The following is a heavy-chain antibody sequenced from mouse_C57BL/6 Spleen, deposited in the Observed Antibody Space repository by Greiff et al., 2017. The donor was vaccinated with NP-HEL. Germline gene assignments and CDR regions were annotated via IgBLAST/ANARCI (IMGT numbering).Heavy chain of an antibody. J-gene: IGHJ2*01. V-gene: IGHV5-6*01. CDR3: ASLTGTLDY. D-gene: IGHD4-1*01. Sequence: EVKLMESGGDLVKPGGSLKLSCAASGFTFSSYGMSWVRQTPDKRLEWVATISSGGSYTYYPDSVKGRFTISRDNAKNTLYLQMSSLKSEDTAMYYCASLTGTLDYWGQGTTLTVSS. CDR2: ISSGGSYT. CDR1: GFTFSSYG.